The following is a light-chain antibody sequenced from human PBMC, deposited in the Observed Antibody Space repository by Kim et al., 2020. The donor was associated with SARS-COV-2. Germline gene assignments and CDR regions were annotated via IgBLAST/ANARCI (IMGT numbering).Light chain of an antibody. CDR3: QQYNDWPLLT. CDR2: GAS. CDR1: QSAKNN. J-gene: IGKJ4*01. Sequence: IVMTQSPATLSVSPGERVTLSCRASQSAKNNLAWYQQRPGQAPRLLIYGASTRATDISARFSGSGSGTEFTLTIRSLQSEDLAVYYCQQYNDWPLLTFGGGTKVDIK. V-gene: IGKV3-15*01.